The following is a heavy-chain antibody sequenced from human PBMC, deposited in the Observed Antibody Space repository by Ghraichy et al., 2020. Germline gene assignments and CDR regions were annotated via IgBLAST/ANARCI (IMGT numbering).Heavy chain of an antibody. Sequence: GGSLRRSCAVFGFTFSSYAMSWVRQAPGKGLEWVSAISGSAGSTYYADSMKGRFTIFSDNSKNTLYLQMNGLRAEDTAVYYCAKLVGASPLDYWGQGTLVTVSS. J-gene: IGHJ4*02. CDR1: GFTFSSYA. CDR3: AKLVGASPLDY. V-gene: IGHV3-23*01. D-gene: IGHD1-26*01. CDR2: ISGSAGST.